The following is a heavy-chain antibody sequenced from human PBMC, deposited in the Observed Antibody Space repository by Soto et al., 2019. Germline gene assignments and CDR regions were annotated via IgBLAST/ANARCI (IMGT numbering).Heavy chain of an antibody. D-gene: IGHD6-13*01. CDR3: VRRHVSATGIDWFDP. CDR1: GYTFTSYG. V-gene: IGHV1-3*01. Sequence: ASVKVSCKASGYTFTSYGIHWVRQAPGQRLEWMGWINAANGDTKYSPKFQGRVTITRDTSTSTAYMELSSLRSEDTAVYYCVRRHVSATGIDWFDPWGQGTLVTVS. J-gene: IGHJ5*02. CDR2: INAANGDT.